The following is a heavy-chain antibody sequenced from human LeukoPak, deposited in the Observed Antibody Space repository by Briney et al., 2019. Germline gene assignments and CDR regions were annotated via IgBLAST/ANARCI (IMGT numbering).Heavy chain of an antibody. V-gene: IGHV1-69*13. CDR1: GGTFSNYA. CDR2: ILPIFDTG. CDR3: ARSNHGGHSGVWFDP. D-gene: IGHD4-23*01. J-gene: IGHJ5*02. Sequence: SVKVSCKASGGTFSNYAISWVRQAPGQGLEWMGGILPIFDTGNYAQKFQGRVTVTADASTSTAYMELSSLRSEDTAVYYCARSNHGGHSGVWFDPWGQGTLVTVSS.